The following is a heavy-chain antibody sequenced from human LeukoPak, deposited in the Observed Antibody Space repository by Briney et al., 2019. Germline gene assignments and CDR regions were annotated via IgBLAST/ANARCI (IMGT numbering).Heavy chain of an antibody. CDR2: ISYDESNK. CDR1: GFTFSSYA. CDR3: AKGNYDILTGYYLMVFDY. D-gene: IGHD3-9*01. J-gene: IGHJ4*02. Sequence: GGSLRLSCAASGFTFSSYAMHWVRQAPGKGLEWVAVISYDESNKYYADSVKGRFTISRDNSKNTLYLQMNSLRAEDTAVYYCAKGNYDILTGYYLMVFDYWGQGTLVTVSS. V-gene: IGHV3-30-3*01.